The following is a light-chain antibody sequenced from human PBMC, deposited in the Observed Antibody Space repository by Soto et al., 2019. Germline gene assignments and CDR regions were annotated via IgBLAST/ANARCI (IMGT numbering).Light chain of an antibody. J-gene: IGLJ1*01. CDR3: TSNTDSDSYV. CDR1: SSDVGGYNH. Sequence: QSVLTQPPSAPGSPGQSVTISRTGSSSDVGGYNHVSWYQQHPGKAPKLVIYEVDKRPSGVPERFSGSKSGNTASLTVSGLQTEDEADYYCTSNTDSDSYVFGTGTKVTVL. CDR2: EVD. V-gene: IGLV2-8*01.